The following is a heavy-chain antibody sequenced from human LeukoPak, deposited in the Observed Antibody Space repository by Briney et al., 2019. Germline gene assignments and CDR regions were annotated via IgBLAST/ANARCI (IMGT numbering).Heavy chain of an antibody. D-gene: IGHD4-23*01. CDR2: IDYSGHT. CDR1: NGSISTYY. Sequence: SETLPLICSVSNGSISTYYWSWIRQPLGKGLEYIGYIDYSGHTYANPSLQSRVTLSVDTSTNQISLQLTSVTAADTAVYFCAREGPPNSDRYYFDYWGQGTLVTVSS. CDR3: AREGPPNSDRYYFDY. V-gene: IGHV4-59*01. J-gene: IGHJ4*02.